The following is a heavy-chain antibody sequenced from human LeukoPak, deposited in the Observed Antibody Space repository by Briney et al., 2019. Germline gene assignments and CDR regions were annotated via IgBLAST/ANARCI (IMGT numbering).Heavy chain of an antibody. V-gene: IGHV4-34*01. CDR2: IYPSGST. CDR1: GGSFSGYY. Sequence: SETLSLTCAVYGGSFSGYYWSWIRQPPGKGLEWIGYIYPSGSTYYNPSLKSRVTISIDRSKNQFSLKLSSVTTADTAVYYCARDRNYYGMDVWGQGTTVTVSS. CDR3: ARDRNYYGMDV. J-gene: IGHJ6*02.